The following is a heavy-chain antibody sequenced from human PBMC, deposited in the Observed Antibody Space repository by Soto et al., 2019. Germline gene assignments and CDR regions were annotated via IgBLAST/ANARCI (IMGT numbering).Heavy chain of an antibody. V-gene: IGHV4-59*01. Sequence: SETLSLTCTVSGGSISSYYWSWIRQPPGKGLEWIGYIYYSGSTNYNPSLKSRVTISVDTSKNQFSLKLSSVTAADTAVYYCGRPPVYYGSGGQPPFDYGGQGTLVTVSS. J-gene: IGHJ4*02. D-gene: IGHD3-10*01. CDR1: GGSISSYY. CDR2: IYYSGST. CDR3: GRPPVYYGSGGQPPFDY.